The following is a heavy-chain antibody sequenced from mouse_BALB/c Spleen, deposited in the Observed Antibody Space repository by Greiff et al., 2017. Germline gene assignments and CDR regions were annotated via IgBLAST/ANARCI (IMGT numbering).Heavy chain of an antibody. J-gene: IGHJ3*01. Sequence: DVKLVESGGGLVKPGGSLKLSCAASGFTFSSYAMSWVRQTPEKRLEWVATISSGGSYTYYPDSVKGRFTISRDNAKNTLYLQMSSLRSEDTAMYYCARRDYYGTAYWGQGTLVTVSA. V-gene: IGHV5-9-3*01. CDR1: GFTFSSYA. CDR3: ARRDYYGTAY. CDR2: ISSGGSYT. D-gene: IGHD1-1*01.